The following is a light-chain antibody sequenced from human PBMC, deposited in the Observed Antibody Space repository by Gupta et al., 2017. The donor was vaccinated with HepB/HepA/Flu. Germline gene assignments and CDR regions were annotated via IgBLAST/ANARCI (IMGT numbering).Light chain of an antibody. CDR3: SSYTSSSTL. CDR1: SSDVGGYNY. V-gene: IGLV2-14*03. CDR2: DVS. J-gene: IGLJ2*01. Sequence: QSALTQPASVSGSPGQSITISCTGTSSDVGGYNYVSWYQQHPGKAPKLMIYDVSNRPAGVSNRFSGSKSGNTASLTISGPQAEDEAEYYCSSYTSSSTLFGGGTKLTVL.